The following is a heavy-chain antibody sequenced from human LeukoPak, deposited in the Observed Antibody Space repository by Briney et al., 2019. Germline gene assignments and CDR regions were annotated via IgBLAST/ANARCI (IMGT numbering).Heavy chain of an antibody. Sequence: PGGSLRLSCAASGFTFSSYSMNWVRQAPGKGLEWVSYISDSSSTIYYADSVKGRFTISRDNAKNSLYLQMNSLRAEDTAVYYCARIFDDYSNYGGWYFDYWGQGTLVTVSS. D-gene: IGHD4-11*01. CDR2: ISDSSSTI. J-gene: IGHJ4*02. V-gene: IGHV3-48*04. CDR1: GFTFSSYS. CDR3: ARIFDDYSNYGGWYFDY.